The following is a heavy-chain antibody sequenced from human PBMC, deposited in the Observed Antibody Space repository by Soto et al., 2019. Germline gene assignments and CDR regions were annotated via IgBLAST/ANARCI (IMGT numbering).Heavy chain of an antibody. J-gene: IGHJ6*02. CDR2: ISYDGSNK. D-gene: IGHD5-12*01. Sequence: QVQLVESGGGEVQPGRSLRLSCAASGFTFSSYGMQWVRQAPGKGLEWVAVISYDGSNKYYADSVKGRFTISRDNSKNTLYLQMNSLRAEDTAVYYCAREGVGYNYLGYYYYGMDVWGQGTTVTVSS. V-gene: IGHV3-30-3*01. CDR3: AREGVGYNYLGYYYYGMDV. CDR1: GFTFSSYG.